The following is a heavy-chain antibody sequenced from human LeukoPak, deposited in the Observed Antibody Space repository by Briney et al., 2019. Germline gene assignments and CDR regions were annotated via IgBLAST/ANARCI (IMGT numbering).Heavy chain of an antibody. CDR1: GFTFSSYA. J-gene: IGHJ4*02. CDR3: VRSPFSNGY. V-gene: IGHV3-23*01. Sequence: GGSLRLSCAASGFTFSSYAMSWVRQAPGKGLEWVSAISGGGGSTYYADSVKGRFTISRDNSKNTLYLQMNSLRAEDTAEYYCVRSPFSNGYWGQGTLVTVSS. CDR2: ISGGGGST. D-gene: IGHD4-11*01.